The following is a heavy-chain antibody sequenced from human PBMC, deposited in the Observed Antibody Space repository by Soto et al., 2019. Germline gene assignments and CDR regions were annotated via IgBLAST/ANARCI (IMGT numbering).Heavy chain of an antibody. J-gene: IGHJ6*02. CDR1: GFTFSSYA. Sequence: PGVSLRLSCAASGFTFSSYAMGWVLQATGKGLEWVSAISGSGGSTYYADSVKGRFTISRDNSKNTLYLQMNSLRAEDTAVYYCAKDLRSGWFDYYYGMDVWGQGTTVTVSS. CDR3: AKDLRSGWFDYYYGMDV. V-gene: IGHV3-23*01. D-gene: IGHD6-19*01. CDR2: ISGSGGST.